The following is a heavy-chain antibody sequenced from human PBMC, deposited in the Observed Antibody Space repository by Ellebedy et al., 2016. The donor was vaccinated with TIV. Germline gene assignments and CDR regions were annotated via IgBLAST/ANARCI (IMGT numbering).Heavy chain of an antibody. J-gene: IGHJ6*03. CDR2: IIPIFGTA. Sequence: SVKVSCXASGYTFTSYAMHWVRQAPGQRLEWMGRIIPIFGTANYAQKFQGRVTITADESTSTAYMELSSLRSEDTAVYYCARDSIYYYYYMDVWGKGTTVTVSS. V-gene: IGHV1-69*13. CDR3: ARDSIYYYYYMDV. CDR1: GYTFTSYA.